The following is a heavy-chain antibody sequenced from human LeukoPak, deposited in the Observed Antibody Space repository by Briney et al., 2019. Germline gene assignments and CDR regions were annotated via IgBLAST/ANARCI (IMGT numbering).Heavy chain of an antibody. Sequence: NPSETLSLTCTVSGGSISSSSYYWGWIRQPPGKGLEWIGSIYYSGSTYYNPSLKSRVTISVDTSKNQFSLKLSSVTAADTAVYYCARDLHAGFDYWGQGTLVTVSS. CDR1: GGSISSSSYY. V-gene: IGHV4-39*07. CDR3: ARDLHAGFDY. D-gene: IGHD3-10*01. CDR2: IYYSGST. J-gene: IGHJ4*02.